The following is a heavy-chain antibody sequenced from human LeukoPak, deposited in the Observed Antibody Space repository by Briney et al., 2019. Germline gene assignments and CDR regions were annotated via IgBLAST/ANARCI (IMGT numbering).Heavy chain of an antibody. D-gene: IGHD3-10*01. Sequence: PGGSLRLSCAASEFTVSSNYMSWVRQAPGKGLEWVSVIYSGGFTYYADSVKGRFTISRDNSKNTLYLQMNSLRAEDTAVYYCASVSSLYGSGSSTDYWGQGTLVTVSS. V-gene: IGHV3-53*01. CDR1: EFTVSSNY. CDR3: ASVSSLYGSGSSTDY. J-gene: IGHJ4*02. CDR2: IYSGGFT.